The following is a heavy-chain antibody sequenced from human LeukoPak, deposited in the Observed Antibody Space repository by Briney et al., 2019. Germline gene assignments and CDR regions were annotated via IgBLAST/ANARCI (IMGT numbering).Heavy chain of an antibody. J-gene: IGHJ3*02. CDR3: ARHAVGYYYDRSGYYSAFDI. V-gene: IGHV4-38-2*01. D-gene: IGHD3-22*01. Sequence: SETLSLTCAVSGYSISSGYYWGWIRQPPGKGLEWIGNIYHSGSTYYNPSLKSRVTISVDTSKNLFSLKLSSVTAADTAMYYCARHAVGYYYDRSGYYSAFDIWGQGTMVTVSS. CDR1: GYSISSGYY. CDR2: IYHSGST.